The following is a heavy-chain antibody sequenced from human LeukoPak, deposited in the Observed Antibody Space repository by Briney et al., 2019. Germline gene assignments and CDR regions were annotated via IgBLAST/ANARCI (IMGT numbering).Heavy chain of an antibody. CDR3: PRGRPYSYDSSGLLYYFYN. CDR2: MSAYNGNT. D-gene: IGHD3-22*01. V-gene: IGHV1-18*01. J-gene: IGHJ4*02. CDR1: GYTFTSYG. Sequence: GASVKVSCKASGYTFTSYGISWVRQAAGHGLEWMGRMSAYNGNTNYAQKLKGRATMTTDTSPRTASLKPTSLTYDDSPGHTRPRGRPYSYDSSGLLYYFYNCGQGDLFTVSS.